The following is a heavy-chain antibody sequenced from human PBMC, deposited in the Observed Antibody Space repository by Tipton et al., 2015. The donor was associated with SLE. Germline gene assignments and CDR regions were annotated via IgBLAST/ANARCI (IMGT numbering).Heavy chain of an antibody. D-gene: IGHD3-22*01. J-gene: IGHJ5*02. Sequence: LRLSCTVSGGSISSSSYYWGWIRQPPGKGLEWIGSIYHSGSTYYNPSLKSRVTISVDTSKNQFSLKLSSVTAADTAVYYCARDDSSAVDPWGQGTLVTVSS. V-gene: IGHV4-39*07. CDR1: GGSISSSSYY. CDR2: IYHSGST. CDR3: ARDDSSAVDP.